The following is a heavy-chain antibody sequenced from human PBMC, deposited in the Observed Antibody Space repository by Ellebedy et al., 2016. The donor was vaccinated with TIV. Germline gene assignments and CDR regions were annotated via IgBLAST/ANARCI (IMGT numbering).Heavy chain of an antibody. CDR2: IYYSGST. V-gene: IGHV4-59*01. D-gene: IGHD6-13*01. J-gene: IGHJ4*02. CDR3: ARAAAAGTEWFDY. Sequence: SETLSLXCTVSGGSISSYYWSWIRQPPGKGLEWIGYIYYSGSTNYNPSLKSRVTISVDTSKNQFSLKLSSVTAADTAVYYCARAAAAGTEWFDYWGQGTLVTVSS. CDR1: GGSISSYY.